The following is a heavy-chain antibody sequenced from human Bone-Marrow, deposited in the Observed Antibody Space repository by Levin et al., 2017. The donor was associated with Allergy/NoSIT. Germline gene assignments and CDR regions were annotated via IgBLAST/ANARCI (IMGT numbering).Heavy chain of an antibody. J-gene: IGHJ4*02. D-gene: IGHD4-17*01. CDR3: ARIGYGEYRFDY. CDR1: GFTFRDYY. CDR2: IGSIGNPI. Sequence: PGGSLRLSCAASGFTFRDYYMSWIRQVPGKGLEWVSYIGSIGNPISYADSVKGRFTISRDNAKNSVYLQMNSLRAEDTAIYYCARIGYGEYRFDYWGQGTLVTVPS. V-gene: IGHV3-11*01.